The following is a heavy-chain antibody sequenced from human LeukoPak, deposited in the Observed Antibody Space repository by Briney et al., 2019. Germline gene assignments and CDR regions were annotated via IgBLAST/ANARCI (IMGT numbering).Heavy chain of an antibody. J-gene: IGHJ5*02. CDR3: ARSLEAVANWFDP. CDR2: INHSGST. Sequence: PSETLSLTCAVYGGSFSGYYWSWIRQPPGKGLEWIGEINHSGSTNYNPSLKSRVTMSVNTSKNQFSLKLSSVTAADTAVYYCARSLEAVANWFDPWGQGTLVTVSS. CDR1: GGSFSGYY. V-gene: IGHV4-34*01. D-gene: IGHD6-19*01.